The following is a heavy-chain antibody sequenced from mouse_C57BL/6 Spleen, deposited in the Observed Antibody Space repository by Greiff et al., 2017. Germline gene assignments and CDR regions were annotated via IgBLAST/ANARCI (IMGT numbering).Heavy chain of an antibody. J-gene: IGHJ4*01. CDR2: IYPGDGDT. D-gene: IGHD2-1*01. Sequence: LQQSGASVKISCKASGYAFSSYWMNWVKQRPGKGLEWIGQIYPGDGDTNYNGKFKGKATLTADKSSSTAYMQLSSLTSEDSAVYFCARLGGNFPMDYWGQGTSVTVSS. CDR3: ARLGGNFPMDY. CDR1: GYAFSSYW. V-gene: IGHV1-80*01.